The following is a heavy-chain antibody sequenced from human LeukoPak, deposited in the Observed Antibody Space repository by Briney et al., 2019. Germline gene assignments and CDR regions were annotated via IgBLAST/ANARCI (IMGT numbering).Heavy chain of an antibody. J-gene: IGHJ4*02. CDR2: IYYSGTT. D-gene: IGHD3-10*01. CDR3: ATGAGAFDY. V-gene: IGHV4-59*12. CDR1: GGSISSYY. Sequence: SETLSLTCTVSGGSISSYYWSWIRQPPGKGLEWIGYIYYSGTTNYNPSLKSRVTILVDTSKNQFSLKLSSVTAADTAVYFCATGAGAFDYWGQGTLVTVSS.